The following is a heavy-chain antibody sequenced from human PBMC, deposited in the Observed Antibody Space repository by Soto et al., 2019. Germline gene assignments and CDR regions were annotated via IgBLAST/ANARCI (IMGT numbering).Heavy chain of an antibody. D-gene: IGHD6-19*01. V-gene: IGHV1-69*12. CDR2: IIPIFGTA. J-gene: IGHJ5*02. CDR1: GGTFSSYA. Sequence: QVQLVQSGAEVKKPGSSVKVSCKASGGTFSSYAISWVRQAPGQGLEWMGGIIPIFGTANYAQKFQGRVTITADESTSTAYMELSSLRSEDTAVYYCAGSDNTGYSSGWYLGWFDPWGQGTLVTVSS. CDR3: AGSDNTGYSSGWYLGWFDP.